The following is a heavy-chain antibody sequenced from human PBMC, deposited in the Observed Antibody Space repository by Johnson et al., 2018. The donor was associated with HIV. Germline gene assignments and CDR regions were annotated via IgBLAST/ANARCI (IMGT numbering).Heavy chain of an antibody. CDR1: GFTFSSFG. CDR3: AKGRASVWYCGSYLVD. J-gene: IGHJ3*01. Sequence: QVQLLESGGGVVQPGRSLRLSCAASGFTFSSFGMHCVRQAPGKGLEWVARISYDGSKKYDADAVTGRLTNSRDTTNNTLYKQMSSLRADDTAVYYCAKGRASVWYCGSYLVDWGQGTMVSVSS. V-gene: IGHV3-30-3*01. CDR2: ISYDGSKK. D-gene: IGHD1-26*01.